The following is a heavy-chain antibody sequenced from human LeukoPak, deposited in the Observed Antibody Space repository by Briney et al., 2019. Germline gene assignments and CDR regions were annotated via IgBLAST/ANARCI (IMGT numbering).Heavy chain of an antibody. CDR1: GFSFSSHG. Sequence: PPGGSLRLSCAASGFSFSSHGMSWVRQAPGNGLEWVSGIIGGAGSTYYADSVKGRFTISEDNSKNTLFLQMNSLRAEDTAVYYCAHGAMYQLDYWGQGTLVTVSS. CDR3: AHGAMYQLDY. CDR2: IIGGAGST. J-gene: IGHJ4*02. D-gene: IGHD2-2*01. V-gene: IGHV3-23*01.